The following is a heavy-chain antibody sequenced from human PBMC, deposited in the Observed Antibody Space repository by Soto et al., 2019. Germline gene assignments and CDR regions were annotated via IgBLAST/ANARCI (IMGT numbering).Heavy chain of an antibody. Sequence: QVQLAESGGGVVQPGRSLRLSCAASGFTFSSYGMHWVRQAPGKGLEWVAVISYDGSNKYYADSVKGRFTISRDNSTNTLYRQMNCMTAEDTAVYYCAKDRLPYGGNDAFDMWGRGKMVTVSS. D-gene: IGHD2-15*01. CDR2: ISYDGSNK. CDR3: AKDRLPYGGNDAFDM. V-gene: IGHV3-30*18. CDR1: GFTFSSYG. J-gene: IGHJ3*02.